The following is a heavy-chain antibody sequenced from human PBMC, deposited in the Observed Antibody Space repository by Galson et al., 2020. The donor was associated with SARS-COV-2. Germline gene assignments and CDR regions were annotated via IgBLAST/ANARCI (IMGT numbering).Heavy chain of an antibody. Sequence: ASETLSLTCTVSGGSLSGGVYYWSWIRQHPGKGLEWIGYIYYSGSTYYNPSLKSRVAISVDTSKKQLSLKLSSVTAADTAVYYCAIVTTFSSDSSGYPLGVDVWGQGTTVTVSS. CDR2: IYYSGST. D-gene: IGHD3-22*01. CDR3: AIVTTFSSDSSGYPLGVDV. V-gene: IGHV4-31*03. CDR1: GGSLSGGVYY. J-gene: IGHJ6*02.